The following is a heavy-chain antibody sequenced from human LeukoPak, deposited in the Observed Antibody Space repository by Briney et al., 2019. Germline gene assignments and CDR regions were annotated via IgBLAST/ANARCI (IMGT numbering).Heavy chain of an antibody. D-gene: IGHD3-22*01. V-gene: IGHV3-23*01. Sequence: GGSLRLSCSASGFMFNNVGLVWVRQAPAKGLELVSAISNDGGGTTYADFVKGRFTISRDNSKNTLFLQMNSLRAEDTALYYCAKGGSGYFLDLWGQGTLVTVSS. CDR1: GFMFNNVG. J-gene: IGHJ5*02. CDR2: ISNDGGGT. CDR3: AKGGSGYFLDL.